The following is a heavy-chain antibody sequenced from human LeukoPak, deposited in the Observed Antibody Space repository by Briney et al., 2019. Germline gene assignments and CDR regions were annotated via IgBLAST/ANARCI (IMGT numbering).Heavy chain of an antibody. CDR3: ARASRYYDFWSGYRFDY. V-gene: IGHV1-46*01. Sequence: ASVKVSCKASGYTFTSYYMHWVRQAPGQGLEWMGIINPSGGSTSYAQKFQGRVTMTRDMSTSTVYMELSSLRSEDTAVYYCARASRYYDFWSGYRFDYWGQGTLVTVSS. CDR1: GYTFTSYY. D-gene: IGHD3-3*01. CDR2: INPSGGST. J-gene: IGHJ4*02.